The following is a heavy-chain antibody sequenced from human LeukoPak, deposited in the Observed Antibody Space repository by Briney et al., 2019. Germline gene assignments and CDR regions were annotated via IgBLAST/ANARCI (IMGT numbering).Heavy chain of an antibody. J-gene: IGHJ4*02. Sequence: HPGGSQRLSCAASGFTFNSYAMSWVRQAPGKGLEWVSVIYSGGSTYYADSVKGRSTISRDNSKNTLYLQMNSLRAEDTAVYYCARTYSGSYSYFDYWGQGTLVTVSS. CDR1: GFTFNSYA. CDR2: IYSGGST. CDR3: ARTYSGSYSYFDY. D-gene: IGHD1-26*01. V-gene: IGHV3-66*01.